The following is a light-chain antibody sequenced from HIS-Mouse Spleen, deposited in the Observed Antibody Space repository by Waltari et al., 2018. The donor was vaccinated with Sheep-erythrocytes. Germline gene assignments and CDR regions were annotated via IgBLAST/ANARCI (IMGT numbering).Light chain of an antibody. V-gene: IGLV2-23*01. CDR3: CSYAGSSTPWV. CDR1: SSDVGSYNL. Sequence: QSALTQPPSVSGFPGQSITIPCTGTSSDVGSYNLFSWYQQHPGKAPKLMIYEGSKRPSGVSNRFSGSKSGNTASLTISGLQAEDEADYYCCSYAGSSTPWVFGGGTKLTVL. J-gene: IGLJ3*02. CDR2: EGS.